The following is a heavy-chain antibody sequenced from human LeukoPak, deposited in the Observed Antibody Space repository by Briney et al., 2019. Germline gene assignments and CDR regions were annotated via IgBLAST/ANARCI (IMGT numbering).Heavy chain of an antibody. CDR1: GYTFTSYD. CDR3: ARGSYYDSSGYYYDDY. V-gene: IGHV1-8*01. CDR2: MNPNSGNT. D-gene: IGHD3-22*01. J-gene: IGHJ4*02. Sequence: ASVKVSCKASGYTFTSYDINWVRQATGQGLEWMGWMNPNSGNTGYAQKFQGRVTMTRNTSISTAYMELSSLRSEDTAVYYCARGSYYDSSGYYYDDYWGKGTLVTVSS.